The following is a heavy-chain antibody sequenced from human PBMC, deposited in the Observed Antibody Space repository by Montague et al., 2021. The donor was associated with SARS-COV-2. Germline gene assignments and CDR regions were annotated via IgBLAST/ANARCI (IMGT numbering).Heavy chain of an antibody. J-gene: IGHJ4*02. D-gene: IGHD3-16*01. Sequence: SETLSLTCSISGVSNTSYYWSWVRQPAGKGLEWIGHIYASGSTNYSPSLKSRVRLSIDSPKNQFSLKLESLTAADTAVYYCVRDGGNWYYFDYWGQGALVTVSS. CDR1: GVSNTSYY. CDR2: IYASGST. V-gene: IGHV4-4*07. CDR3: VRDGGNWYYFDY.